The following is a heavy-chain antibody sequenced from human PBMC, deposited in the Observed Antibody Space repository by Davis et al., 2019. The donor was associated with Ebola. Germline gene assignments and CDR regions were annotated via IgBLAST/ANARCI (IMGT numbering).Heavy chain of an antibody. J-gene: IGHJ5*02. CDR2: ISAYNGNT. CDR3: ARHRTKYGSGSYNRWNWFDP. V-gene: IGHV1-18*01. CDR1: GYTFTSYG. D-gene: IGHD3-10*01. Sequence: ASVKVSCKASGYTFTSYGISWVRQAPGQGLEWMGWISAYNGNTNYAQKLQGRVTMTTDTSTSTAYMELRSLRSDDTAVYYCARHRTKYGSGSYNRWNWFDPWGQGTLVTVSS.